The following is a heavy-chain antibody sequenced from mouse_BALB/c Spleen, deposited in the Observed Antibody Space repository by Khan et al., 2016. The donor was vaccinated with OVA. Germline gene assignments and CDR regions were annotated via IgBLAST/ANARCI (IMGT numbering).Heavy chain of an antibody. CDR3: ARPYYGSAWFAY. Sequence: QVQLKESGPGLVAPSQSLSITCTVSGFSLINYGVHWIRQPPGKGLEWLGVLWAGGSTNYNSALMSRLSITKDTSKNQVFLKRNSLQTDDTAMYFCARPYYGSAWFAYWGQGTLVTVSA. CDR2: LWAGGST. D-gene: IGHD1-1*01. V-gene: IGHV2-9*02. CDR1: GFSLINYG. J-gene: IGHJ3*01.